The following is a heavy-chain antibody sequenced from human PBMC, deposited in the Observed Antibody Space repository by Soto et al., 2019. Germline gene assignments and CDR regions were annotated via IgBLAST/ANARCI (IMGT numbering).Heavy chain of an antibody. CDR1: GVSIHNSHSF. D-gene: IGHD2-15*01. V-gene: IGHV4-39*02. CDR2: VYHSGGS. Sequence: LSLTCAVSGVSIHNSHSFWGWIRQPPGKGLEFIGSVYHSGGSYYNPSLKGRVTISVDTSNNQISLRVNSVTAADTAVYYCGRVVEGATRHTDSDSWGQGMLVTVSS. CDR3: GRVVEGATRHTDSDS. J-gene: IGHJ5*02.